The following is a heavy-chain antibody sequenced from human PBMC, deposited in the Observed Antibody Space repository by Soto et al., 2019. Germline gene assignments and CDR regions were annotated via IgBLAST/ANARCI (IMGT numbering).Heavy chain of an antibody. V-gene: IGHV3-7*01. Sequence: GGSLRLSCAASGFTFSSYWMSWVRQAPGKGLEWVANIKQDGSEKYYVDSVKGRFTISRENAKNSLYLQMNSLRAEDTAVYYCARAATWSGYYTYYYYIDVWGKGTTVTVS. J-gene: IGHJ6*03. CDR3: ARAATWSGYYTYYYYIDV. CDR1: GFTFSSYW. CDR2: IKQDGSEK. D-gene: IGHD3-3*01.